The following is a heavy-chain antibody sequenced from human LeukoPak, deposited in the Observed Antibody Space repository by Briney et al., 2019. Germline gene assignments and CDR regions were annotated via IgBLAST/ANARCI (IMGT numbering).Heavy chain of an antibody. Sequence: GESLKISCKGSGYSFTSYWIGWVRQMPGKGLEWMGIIYPGDSDTRYSPSFQGQVTISADKSISTAYLQWSSLKASDTAMYYCASTPITIFGVVDPSYFDYWGQGTLVTVSS. D-gene: IGHD3-3*01. V-gene: IGHV5-51*01. J-gene: IGHJ4*02. CDR2: IYPGDSDT. CDR3: ASTPITIFGVVDPSYFDY. CDR1: GYSFTSYW.